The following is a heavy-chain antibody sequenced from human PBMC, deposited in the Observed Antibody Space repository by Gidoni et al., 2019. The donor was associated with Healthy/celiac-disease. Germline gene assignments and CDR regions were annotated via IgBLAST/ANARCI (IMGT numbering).Heavy chain of an antibody. Sequence: QVQLVESGGGVVQPGRSLRLSCAASGFTFSSYGMHWVRQAPGKGLEWVAVMTYDGSNKYYADSVKGRFTISRDNSKNTLYLQMNSLRAEDTAVYYCAKGRNEGVVVAAMSYWGQGTLVTVSS. CDR1: GFTFSSYG. CDR2: MTYDGSNK. J-gene: IGHJ4*02. D-gene: IGHD2-15*01. V-gene: IGHV3-30*18. CDR3: AKGRNEGVVVAAMSY.